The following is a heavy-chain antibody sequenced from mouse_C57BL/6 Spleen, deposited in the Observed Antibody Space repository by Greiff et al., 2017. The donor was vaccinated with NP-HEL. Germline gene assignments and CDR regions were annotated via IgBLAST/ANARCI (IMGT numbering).Heavy chain of an antibody. CDR2: FSNLAYSI. CDR3: ARHDGNYEYLDV. J-gene: IGHJ1*03. D-gene: IGHD2-1*01. CDR1: GFPFSDYG. V-gene: IGHV5-15*01. Sequence: EVKLVESGGGLVQPGGSLKLSCAASGFPFSDYGRAWVRQAPRKGPEWVALFSNLAYSIYYAETVTGRFTSSRENAKNTLYLEMSSLRSEETAMYYCARHDGNYEYLDVWGTGTTVTVSS.